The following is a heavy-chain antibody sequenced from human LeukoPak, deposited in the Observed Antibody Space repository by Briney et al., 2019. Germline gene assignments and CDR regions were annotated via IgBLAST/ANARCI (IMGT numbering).Heavy chain of an antibody. CDR3: ARDPGSYGMDV. V-gene: IGHV4-34*01. Sequence: SEPLSLPCAVYGGSLRGYYWRWLHQPPGKGVEWIGEIKHSGSTTYNPSLKSRVTISVDTSRNQFSLRLSSVTAADTALYFCARDPGSYGMDVWGQGTTVTVSS. J-gene: IGHJ6*02. D-gene: IGHD1-26*01. CDR2: IKHSGST. CDR1: GGSLRGYY.